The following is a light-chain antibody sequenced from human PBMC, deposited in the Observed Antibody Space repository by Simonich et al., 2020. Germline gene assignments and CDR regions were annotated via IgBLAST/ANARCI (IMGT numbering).Light chain of an antibody. CDR1: SSDVGSYNL. CDR2: EGS. J-gene: IGLJ2*01. V-gene: IGLV2-14*02. Sequence: QSALTQPASVSGSPGQSITISCTGTSSDVGSYNLVSWYQQHPGKAPKLMIYEGSEPPVGVSNRFAGSKSGNTASLTISGLQAEDEADYYCSSYTSSSTLVFGGGTKLTVL. CDR3: SSYTSSSTLV.